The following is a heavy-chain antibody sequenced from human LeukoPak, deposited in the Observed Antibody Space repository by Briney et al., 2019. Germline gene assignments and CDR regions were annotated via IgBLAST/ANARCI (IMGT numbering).Heavy chain of an antibody. J-gene: IGHJ4*02. V-gene: IGHV3-53*01. CDR3: ARDRGYSYGWIDFDY. Sequence: GGSLRLSCAASGFIVSSSYMSWVRQAPGKGLEWVSVIHSGGNTYYADSVKGRFTISRDNSKNTLYLQMNSLRAEDTAVYYCARDRGYSYGWIDFDYWGQGTLVTVSS. CDR2: IHSGGNT. CDR1: GFIVSSSY. D-gene: IGHD5-18*01.